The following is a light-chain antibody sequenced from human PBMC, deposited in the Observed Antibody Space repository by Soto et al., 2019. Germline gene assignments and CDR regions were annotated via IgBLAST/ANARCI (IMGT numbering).Light chain of an antibody. Sequence: AIQLTQYPSSLSASVGDRVTITCRASQDIRSALGWYQQKPGKVPKLLIYAASTLQSGVPSRFSGSGSGTDFTLTISSPHPEDFATYYCLLDFSYLWAFGQGTKVHIK. CDR1: QDIRSA. CDR3: LLDFSYLWA. V-gene: IGKV1-6*01. J-gene: IGKJ1*01. CDR2: AAS.